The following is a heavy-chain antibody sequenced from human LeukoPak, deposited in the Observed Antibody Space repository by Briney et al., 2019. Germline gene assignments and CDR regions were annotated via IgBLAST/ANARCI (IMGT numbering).Heavy chain of an antibody. Sequence: GGSLRLSCAASGFTFSSYGMHWVRQAPGKGLEWVAVISYDGSNKYYADSVKGRFTISRDNSKNTLYLQMNSLRAEDTAVYYCAKDLIAAAGNPDYYYYGMDVWGQGTTVTVSS. D-gene: IGHD6-13*01. CDR3: AKDLIAAAGNPDYYYYGMDV. CDR2: ISYDGSNK. CDR1: GFTFSSYG. V-gene: IGHV3-30*18. J-gene: IGHJ6*02.